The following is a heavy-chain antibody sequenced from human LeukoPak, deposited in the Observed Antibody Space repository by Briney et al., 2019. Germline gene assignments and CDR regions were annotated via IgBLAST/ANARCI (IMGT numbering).Heavy chain of an antibody. Sequence: GSSVKVSCKASGGTFSSYAISWVRQAPGQGLEWMGGIIPIFGTANYAQKFQGRVTITADESASTAYMELSSLRSEDTAVYYCARIVYDCSSTSCPFDYWGQGTLVTVSS. D-gene: IGHD2-2*01. CDR3: ARIVYDCSSTSCPFDY. CDR2: IIPIFGTA. J-gene: IGHJ4*02. CDR1: GGTFSSYA. V-gene: IGHV1-69*01.